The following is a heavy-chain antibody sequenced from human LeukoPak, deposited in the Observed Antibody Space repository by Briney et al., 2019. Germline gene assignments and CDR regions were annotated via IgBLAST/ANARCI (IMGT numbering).Heavy chain of an antibody. CDR1: GESFSSYV. Sequence: SETLSLTCGVSGESFSSYVWSWIRQSRGEGLEWLGQIIHGGVTTYNPSLMGRVTISVDTSNNQFSLILTSVTAADTAVYYCARGPHFYGDYIRSFPDAFHLWGRGTVVSISS. J-gene: IGHJ3*01. CDR2: IIHGGVT. CDR3: ARGPHFYGDYIRSFPDAFHL. V-gene: IGHV4-34*01. D-gene: IGHD4-17*01.